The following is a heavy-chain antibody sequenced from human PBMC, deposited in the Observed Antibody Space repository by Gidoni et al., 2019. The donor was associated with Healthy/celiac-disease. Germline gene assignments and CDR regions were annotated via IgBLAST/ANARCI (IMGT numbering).Heavy chain of an antibody. D-gene: IGHD3-10*01. Sequence: QVQLQQWGAGLLKPSETLSLTCAVYGGSFSGYYWSWIRQPPGKGREWIGEINHSGSTNYNPSLKSRVTISVDTSKNQFSLKLSSVTAADTAVYYCARGRVLLWFGESKLSNFDYWGQGTLVTVSS. CDR2: INHSGST. J-gene: IGHJ4*02. CDR1: GGSFSGYY. CDR3: ARGRVLLWFGESKLSNFDY. V-gene: IGHV4-34*01.